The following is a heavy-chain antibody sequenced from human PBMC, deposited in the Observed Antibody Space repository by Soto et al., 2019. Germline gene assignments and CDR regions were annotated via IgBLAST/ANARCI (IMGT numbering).Heavy chain of an antibody. CDR2: IYSGGST. J-gene: IGHJ3*02. D-gene: IGHD2-2*01. CDR1: GFTVSSNY. V-gene: IGHV3-53*01. CDR3: ARYCSSTSCSGDAFDI. Sequence: GGSLRLSCAASGFTVSSNYMSWVRQAPGKGLEWVSVIYSGGSTYYADSVKGRFTISRDNSKNTLYLQMNSLRAEDTAVYYCARYCSSTSCSGDAFDIWGQGTMVTVSS.